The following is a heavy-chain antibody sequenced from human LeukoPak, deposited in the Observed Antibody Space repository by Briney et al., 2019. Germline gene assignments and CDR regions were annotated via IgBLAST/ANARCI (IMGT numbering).Heavy chain of an antibody. CDR3: ARGVIYYYYMDV. J-gene: IGHJ6*03. V-gene: IGHV4-59*12. Sequence: PSETLSLTCTVSGGSINSYYWSWIRQPPGKGLECIGYIHYTGSTNYNPSLKSRVTISVDTSKSQFSLKLSSGTAADTAVYYCARGVIYYYYMDVWGKGTTVTVSS. CDR1: GGSINSYY. CDR2: IHYTGST.